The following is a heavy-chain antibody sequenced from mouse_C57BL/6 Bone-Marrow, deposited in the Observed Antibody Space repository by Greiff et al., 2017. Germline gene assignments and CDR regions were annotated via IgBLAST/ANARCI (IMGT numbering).Heavy chain of an antibody. J-gene: IGHJ1*03. V-gene: IGHV1-81*01. CDR2: IYPRSGHT. CDR1: GYTFTSYG. D-gene: IGHD1-1*01. CDR3: ARGYYGSSYVLYWYFDV. Sequence: QVQLQQSGAELARPGASVKLSCKASGYTFTSYGISWVKQRTGQGLEWIGEIYPRSGHTYYNEKFKGKATLTADKSSSTAYMELRSLTSEDSAVYFCARGYYGSSYVLYWYFDVWGTGTTVTVSS.